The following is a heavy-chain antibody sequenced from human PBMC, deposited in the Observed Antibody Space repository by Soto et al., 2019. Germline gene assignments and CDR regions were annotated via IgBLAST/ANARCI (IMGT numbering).Heavy chain of an antibody. D-gene: IGHD3-3*01. Sequence: SETLSLTCTVSGGSISSYYWSWIRQPPGKGLEWIGYIYYSGSTNYNPSLKSRVTISVDTSKNQFSLKLSSVTAADTAVYYCARHSPPRITIFGVVTPGSHWFDPWGQGTLVTVSS. V-gene: IGHV4-59*08. J-gene: IGHJ5*02. CDR1: GGSISSYY. CDR3: ARHSPPRITIFGVVTPGSHWFDP. CDR2: IYYSGST.